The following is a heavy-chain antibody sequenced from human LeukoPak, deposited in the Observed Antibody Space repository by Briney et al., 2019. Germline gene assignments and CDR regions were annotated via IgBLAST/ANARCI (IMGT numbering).Heavy chain of an antibody. V-gene: IGHV4-61*02. J-gene: IGHJ3*02. CDR3: VRDRAGDSFDI. CDR1: GGSISSGNYY. CDR2: IHTSGST. D-gene: IGHD7-27*01. Sequence: SETLSLTCTVSGGSISSGNYYWTWIRQTAAKGLEWIGRIHTSGSTNYNPSLESRVAISIDMSKNQFSLNWNSVTAADTGDYYCVRDRAGDSFDIWGQGTMVTVSS.